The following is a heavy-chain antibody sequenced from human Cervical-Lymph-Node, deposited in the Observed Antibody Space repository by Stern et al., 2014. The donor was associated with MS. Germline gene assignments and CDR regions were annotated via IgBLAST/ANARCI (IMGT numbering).Heavy chain of an antibody. CDR1: GGSISSDDYY. Sequence: QVQLQESGPGLVKPSQTLSLTCTVSGGSISSDDYYWSWIRQHPGKGLEWIGYIYYSGSTYYNPSLKSRVTISVDTSKSQFPLKLGSVTAADTAVYYCARDGPQVGAGSFDIWGQGTMVTVSS. V-gene: IGHV4-31*03. CDR2: IYYSGST. D-gene: IGHD1-26*01. J-gene: IGHJ3*02. CDR3: ARDGPQVGAGSFDI.